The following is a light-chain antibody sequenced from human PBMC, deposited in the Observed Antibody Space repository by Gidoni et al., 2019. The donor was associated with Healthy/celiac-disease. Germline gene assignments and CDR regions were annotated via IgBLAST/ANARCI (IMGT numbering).Light chain of an antibody. CDR3: NSRDSSGNHVV. Sequence: SSELTQDPAVSVALGQTVRITCQVDGLRSYYASWYQQKPGQAPVLVIYGKNNRPSVIPDRFSGSSSGNTASLTITGAQAEDEADYYCNSRDSSGNHVVFGGGTKLTVL. V-gene: IGLV3-19*01. CDR1: GLRSYY. CDR2: GKN. J-gene: IGLJ2*01.